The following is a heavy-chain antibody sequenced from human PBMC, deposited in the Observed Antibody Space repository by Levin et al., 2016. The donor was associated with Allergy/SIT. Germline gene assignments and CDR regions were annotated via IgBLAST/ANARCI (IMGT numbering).Heavy chain of an antibody. Sequence: SETLSLTCTVSGGSISNDCWSWIRQAPGKGLEWIGYMYDSGNTKYNPSLKSRVSISVDTSKNHFSLELSSVTAVDTAVYYCASPQWGWGQGLLVTVSS. CDR1: GGSISNDC. J-gene: IGHJ4*02. CDR3: ASPQWG. V-gene: IGHV4-59*01. CDR2: MYDSGNT. D-gene: IGHD6-19*01.